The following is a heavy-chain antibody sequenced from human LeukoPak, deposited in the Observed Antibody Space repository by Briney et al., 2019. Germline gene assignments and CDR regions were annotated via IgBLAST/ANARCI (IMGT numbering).Heavy chain of an antibody. V-gene: IGHV1-69*13. CDR2: IIPIFGTA. Sequence: SVKVSXKASGGTFSSYAISWVRQAPGQGLEWMGGIIPIFGTANYAQKFQGRVTITADESTSTAYMELSSLRSEDTAVYYCASTPTTYYDSSGYSPEYFDYWGQGTLVTVSS. CDR1: GGTFSSYA. J-gene: IGHJ4*02. D-gene: IGHD3-22*01. CDR3: ASTPTTYYDSSGYSPEYFDY.